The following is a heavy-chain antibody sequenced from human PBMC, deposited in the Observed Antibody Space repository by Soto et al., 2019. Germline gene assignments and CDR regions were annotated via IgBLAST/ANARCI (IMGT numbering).Heavy chain of an antibody. CDR1: GYPFDTYY. V-gene: IGHV1-46*02. CDR2: IHPSGGGS. D-gene: IGHD2-21*02. Sequence: ASVKVSCKSSGYPFDTYYLHWVRQAPGQGLEWMGMIHPSGGGSTYAQKFLGRVTMTMDSSTSTVFMELTSLRSADTAVYYCARGGHIAVVTDSFDSWGQGTLVTVSS. CDR3: ARGGHIAVVTDSFDS. J-gene: IGHJ4*02.